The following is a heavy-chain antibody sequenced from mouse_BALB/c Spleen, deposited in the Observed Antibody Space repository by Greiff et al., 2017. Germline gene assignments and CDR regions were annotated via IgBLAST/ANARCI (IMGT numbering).Heavy chain of an antibody. CDR3: ARGGVRRRFAY. V-gene: IGHV1-9*01. J-gene: IGHJ3*01. Sequence: QVQLQQSGAELMKPGASVKISCKATGYSFSSYWIEWVKQRPGHGLEWIGEILPGSGSTNYNEKFKGKATFTADTSSNTAYMQLSSLTSEDSAVYYCARGGVRRRFAYWGQGTLVTVSA. CDR1: GYSFSSYW. D-gene: IGHD2-14*01. CDR2: ILPGSGST.